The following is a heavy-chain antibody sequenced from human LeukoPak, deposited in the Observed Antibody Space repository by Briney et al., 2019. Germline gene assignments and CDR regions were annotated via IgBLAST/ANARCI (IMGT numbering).Heavy chain of an antibody. CDR2: IYYSGST. V-gene: IGHV4-59*08. Sequence: SETLSLTCTVSGGSISSYYWSWIRQPPGKGLEWIGYIYYSGSTNYNPSLKSRVTISVDTSKNQFSLKLSSVTAADTAVYYCASSPLKGDWFDPWGQGTLVTVSS. J-gene: IGHJ5*02. CDR3: ASSPLKGDWFDP. CDR1: GGSISSYY.